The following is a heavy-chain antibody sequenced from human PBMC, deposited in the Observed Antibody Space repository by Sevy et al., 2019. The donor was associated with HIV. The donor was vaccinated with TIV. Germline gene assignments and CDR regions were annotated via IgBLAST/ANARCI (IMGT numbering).Heavy chain of an antibody. J-gene: IGHJ6*02. CDR3: AKDGSIAAAGGGYYYGMDV. CDR2: ISGSGGST. CDR1: GFTFSSYA. V-gene: IGHV3-23*01. Sequence: GGSLRLSCAASGFTFSSYAMSWVRQAPGKGLEWVSAISGSGGSTYYADSVKGRFTISRDNSKNTLYLKMNSLGAEETAVYYCAKDGSIAAAGGGYYYGMDVWGQGTTVTVSS. D-gene: IGHD6-13*01.